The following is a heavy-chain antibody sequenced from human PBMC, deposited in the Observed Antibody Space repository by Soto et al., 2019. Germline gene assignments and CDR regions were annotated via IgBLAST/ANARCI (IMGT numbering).Heavy chain of an antibody. CDR2: ISGSGGST. CDR3: GRSPPPYRINMVRGVNNYGYYFEY. Sequence: PGGSLRLSCAASGFTFSSYAMSWVRQAPGKGLEWVSAISGSGGSTYYADSVKGRFTISRDNSKNTLYLQMNSLRAEDTAVYYCGRSPPPYRINMVRGVNNYGYYFEYWGQGTLVTVSS. J-gene: IGHJ4*02. CDR1: GFTFSSYA. V-gene: IGHV3-23*01. D-gene: IGHD3-10*01.